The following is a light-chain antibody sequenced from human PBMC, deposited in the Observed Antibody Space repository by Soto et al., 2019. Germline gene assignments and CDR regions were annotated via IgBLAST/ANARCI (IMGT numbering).Light chain of an antibody. CDR3: CSYAGSYV. V-gene: IGLV2-11*01. J-gene: IGLJ1*01. CDR2: DVS. CDR1: SSDVGGYNY. Sequence: QSALTQPRSVSGSPGQSVTISCTGTSSDVGGYNYVSWYQQHPGKAPKLMIYDVSKRPSGVPDRFSGSKSGNTASLTISGLQAGDEADYYCCSYAGSYVFGTGTNLTVL.